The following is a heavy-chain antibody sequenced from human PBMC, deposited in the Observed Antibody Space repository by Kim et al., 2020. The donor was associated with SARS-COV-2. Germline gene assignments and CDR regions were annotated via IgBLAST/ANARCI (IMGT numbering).Heavy chain of an antibody. CDR2: T. J-gene: IGHJ3*02. Sequence: TSYAQKFPGRVTMTRDTSTSTVYMELSSLRSEDTAVYYCARDAWVGYLGIWGQGTMVTVSS. CDR3: ARDAWVGYLGI. D-gene: IGHD1-1*01. V-gene: IGHV1-46*01.